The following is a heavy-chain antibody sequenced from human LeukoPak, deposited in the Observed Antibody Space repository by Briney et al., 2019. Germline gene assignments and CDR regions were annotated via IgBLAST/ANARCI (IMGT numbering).Heavy chain of an antibody. CDR3: ARGRMVRGVIHYYYYMDV. CDR2: INWNSAGI. CDR1: GFTFDDYA. J-gene: IGHJ6*03. V-gene: IGHV3-9*01. D-gene: IGHD3-10*01. Sequence: GGSLRLSCAASGFTFDDYAMHWVRQAPGKGLEWVSGINWNSAGIGYADSVKGRFTISRDNAKNSLYLQMNSLRAEDTALYYCARGRMVRGVIHYYYYMDVWGKGTTVTVSS.